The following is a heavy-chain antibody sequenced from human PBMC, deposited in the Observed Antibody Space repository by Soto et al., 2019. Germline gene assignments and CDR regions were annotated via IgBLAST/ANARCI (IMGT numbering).Heavy chain of an antibody. V-gene: IGHV4-59*01. CDR2: IYYSGST. J-gene: IGHJ4*02. Sequence: PSETLSLTCTVSGGSISSYYWSWIRQPPGKGLEWIGYIYYSGSTNYNPSLKSRVTISVDTSKNQFSLKLSSVTAADTAVYYCARDNTFGEVTVSGYFYSCGQRNALTVSS. CDR3: ARDNTFGEVTVSGYFYS. D-gene: IGHD3-16*02. CDR1: GGSISSYY.